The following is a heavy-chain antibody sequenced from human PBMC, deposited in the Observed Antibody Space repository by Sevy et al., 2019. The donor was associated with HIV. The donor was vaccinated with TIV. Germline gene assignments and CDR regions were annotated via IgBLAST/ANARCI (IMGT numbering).Heavy chain of an antibody. CDR3: ARARITMVRGVTYYFDY. J-gene: IGHJ4*02. V-gene: IGHV3-53*01. D-gene: IGHD3-10*01. Sequence: GGSLRLSCAASGFTVSSNYMSWVRQAPGKGLEWVSVIYSGGSTYYADSVKGRFTISRDNSKNTLYLQMNSLRAEDTAVYYCARARITMVRGVTYYFDYWGQGTLVTVSS. CDR2: IYSGGST. CDR1: GFTVSSNY.